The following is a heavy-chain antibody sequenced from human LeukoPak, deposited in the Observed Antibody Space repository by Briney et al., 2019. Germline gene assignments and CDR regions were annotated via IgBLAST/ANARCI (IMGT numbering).Heavy chain of an antibody. CDR1: GGSINNYY. D-gene: IGHD5-24*01. CDR2: IYTTGST. V-gene: IGHV4-4*07. CDR3: ARGRDGYNFLNRGEYYYFDY. Sequence: PSETLSLTCTVSGGSINNYYWSWIRQPAGKGLEWIGRIYTTGSTNYNPSLKSRITMSVDTSKNQFSLKLSSVTAADTAVYYCARGRDGYNFLNRGEYYYFDYWGQGTLVTVSS. J-gene: IGHJ4*02.